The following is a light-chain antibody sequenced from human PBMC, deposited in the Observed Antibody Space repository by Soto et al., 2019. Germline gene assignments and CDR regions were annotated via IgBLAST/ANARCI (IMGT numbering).Light chain of an antibody. Sequence: IVRTQSPATLSVSPGERATLACRASQSVTSHLAWYQQNAGQPPRLLIYGASTRATGIPHRFSGSGAGTDFTLTISSLQSEDVAGDYCQKYNTWPLAFGQGTKVEV. CDR3: QKYNTWPLA. J-gene: IGKJ1*01. CDR2: GAS. CDR1: QSVTSH. V-gene: IGKV3-15*01.